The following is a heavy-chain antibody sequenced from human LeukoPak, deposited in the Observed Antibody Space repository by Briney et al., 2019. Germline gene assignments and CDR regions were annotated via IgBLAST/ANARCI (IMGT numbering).Heavy chain of an antibody. D-gene: IGHD1-26*01. V-gene: IGHV3-74*03. CDR1: GFTFSDYW. CDR2: IDTVGSRT. CDR3: ARVRSGSDDWVDP. J-gene: IGHJ5*02. Sequence: GGSLRLSCAASGFTFSDYWMHWVSQAPGKGLVWVSRIDTVGSRTTYADSVKGRFTISRDNAKNTLHLQMSSLTADDTGVYYCARVRSGSDDWVDPWGQGTLVTVSS.